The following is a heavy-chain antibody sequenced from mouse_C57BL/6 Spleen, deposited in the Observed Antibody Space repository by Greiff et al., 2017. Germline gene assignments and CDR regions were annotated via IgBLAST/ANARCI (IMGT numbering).Heavy chain of an antibody. V-gene: IGHV7-4*01. Sequence: EVKLMESGGGLVQPGASLRLSCAASGFTFTDYYMSWVRQPPGKAPEWLVLIRNKANGYTTEYTVSVKGRFTISRDNSQNVLYLHMNTLRAEDSATYYCIKAYSYYFDYWGQGTTLTVSS. J-gene: IGHJ2*01. CDR2: IRNKANGYTT. CDR3: IKAYSYYFDY. CDR1: GFTFTDYY.